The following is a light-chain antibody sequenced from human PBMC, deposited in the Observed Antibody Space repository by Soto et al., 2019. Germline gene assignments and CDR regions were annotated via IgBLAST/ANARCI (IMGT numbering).Light chain of an antibody. CDR3: QQYNNWPRT. J-gene: IGKJ1*01. CDR1: QSLANSF. V-gene: IGKV3D-15*01. Sequence: EFVLTQSPGTLSLSPGERATLSCRASQSLANSFIAWYHQKPGQAPRLLIYGASTRATGIPARFSGSGSGTEFTLTISSLQSEDFAVYYCQQYNNWPRTFGQGTKVDIK. CDR2: GAS.